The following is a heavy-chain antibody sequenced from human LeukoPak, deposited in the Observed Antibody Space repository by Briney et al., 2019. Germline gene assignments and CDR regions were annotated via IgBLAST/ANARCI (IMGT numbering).Heavy chain of an antibody. CDR1: GFSFRDYY. D-gene: IGHD6-13*01. CDR2: ISGSGTTI. CDR3: ARDIMAPGSFLYFDF. Sequence: GGSLRLSCAASGFSFRDYYMSWIRQAPGKGLEWFSYISGSGTTIAYADSVKGRFTISRDNAKNSLYLQMSGLGAEDTAVYYCARDIMAPGSFLYFDFWGPGTLVTVSS. V-gene: IGHV3-11*01. J-gene: IGHJ4*02.